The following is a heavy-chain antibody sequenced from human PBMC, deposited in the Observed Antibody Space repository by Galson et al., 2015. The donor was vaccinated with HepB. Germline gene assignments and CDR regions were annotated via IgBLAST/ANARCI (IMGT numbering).Heavy chain of an antibody. D-gene: IGHD6-19*01. Sequence: CAISGDSVSSNSAAWNWIRQSPSRGLEWLGRTYYRSKWYNDYAVSVRSLITINPDTSKNQFYLQLNSVTPEDTAVYYCARDHQWLVFFDSWGQGSPVTVSS. CDR1: GDSVSSNSAA. J-gene: IGHJ4*02. CDR2: TYYRSKWYN. V-gene: IGHV6-1*01. CDR3: ARDHQWLVFFDS.